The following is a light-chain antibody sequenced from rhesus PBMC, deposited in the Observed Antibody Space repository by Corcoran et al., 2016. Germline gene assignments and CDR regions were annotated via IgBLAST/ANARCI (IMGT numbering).Light chain of an antibody. CDR1: SSDIGAYNA. CDR3: LSHTTSFTYI. J-gene: IGLJ1*01. V-gene: IGLV2-38*01. CDR2: DVF. Sequence: SALTQPPSVSGSLGQSVTISCTGTSSDIGAYNAVSWYQQHSGTVPRLLIYDVFERPSGISDRFSGSKSGTTASLTISGLQSEDEADYYCLSHTTSFTYIFGSGTRLTVL.